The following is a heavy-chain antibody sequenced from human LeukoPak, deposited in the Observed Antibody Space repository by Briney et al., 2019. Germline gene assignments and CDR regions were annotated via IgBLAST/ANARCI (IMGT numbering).Heavy chain of an antibody. D-gene: IGHD6-19*01. V-gene: IGHV3-23*01. CDR1: GFTFSSYA. Sequence: QPGGSLRLSCAASGFTFSSYATSWVRQAPGKGLEWVSAISGSGGSTYYADSVKGRFTISRDNSKNTLYLQMNSLRAEDTAVYYCAKGMFGSGWYGDHYWGQGTLVTVSS. CDR2: ISGSGGST. J-gene: IGHJ4*02. CDR3: AKGMFGSGWYGDHY.